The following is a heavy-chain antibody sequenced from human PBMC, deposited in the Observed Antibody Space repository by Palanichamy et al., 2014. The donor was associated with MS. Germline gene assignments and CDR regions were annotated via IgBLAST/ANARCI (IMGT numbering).Heavy chain of an antibody. CDR2: IWSDGSLK. D-gene: IGHD4-17*01. CDR3: ARELTTVTGGTDY. J-gene: IGHJ4*02. CDR1: GFTFNNHA. Sequence: QVQLVESGGGVVQPGTSLRVSCAASGFTFNNHAMHWVRQAPGKGLEWVAMIWSDGSLKFYADSVKGRFTISRDNSMNTLDLQMSSLRAEDTAVYYCARELTTVTGGTDYWGQGALVTVSS. V-gene: IGHV3-33*08.